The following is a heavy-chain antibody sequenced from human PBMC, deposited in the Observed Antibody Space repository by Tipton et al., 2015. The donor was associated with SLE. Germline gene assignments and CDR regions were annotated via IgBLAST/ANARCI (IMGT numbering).Heavy chain of an antibody. CDR2: IYYRGNT. D-gene: IGHD4-11*01. V-gene: IGHV4-59*01. CDR1: GGSISPNR. Sequence: TLSLTCTVSGGSISPNRWSWIRQPPGKGLEWIGYIYYRGNTNYNPSLKSRVTISVDTSKNQFSLKLSSVTAADTAVYYCARWSSNFATDWGQGTLVTVSS. CDR3: ARWSSNFATD. J-gene: IGHJ4*02.